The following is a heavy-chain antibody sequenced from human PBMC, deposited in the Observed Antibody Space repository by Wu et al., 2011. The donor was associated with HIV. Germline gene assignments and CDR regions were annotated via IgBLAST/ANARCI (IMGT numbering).Heavy chain of an antibody. V-gene: IGHV1-2*02. D-gene: IGHD6-13*01. J-gene: IGHJ4*02. Sequence: QVQLVQSGAEVKKPGASVKVSCKASGYTFTGYYLHWVRQAPGHGLHYVGWIDPKTGGTNYAQNFQGRVTLTRDTSIATGFMELTSLKSDDTAIYYCARGRIPAAVPEFDYWGQGTLVTVSS. CDR3: ARGRIPAAVPEFDY. CDR1: GYTFTGYY. CDR2: IDPKTGGT.